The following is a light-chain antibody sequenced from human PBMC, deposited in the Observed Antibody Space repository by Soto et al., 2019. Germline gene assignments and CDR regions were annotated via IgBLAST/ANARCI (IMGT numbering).Light chain of an antibody. CDR3: QQQGT. CDR2: AAS. J-gene: IGKJ2*01. CDR1: QDISSS. Sequence: IQLTQSPSSLSASLGDRVIITCRASQDISSSLAWYQQKPGNAPKLLIYAASTLQSGVTSRFSGGGSGTDFTLTISSLQPEDFATYYCQQQGTFGQGTKLEIK. V-gene: IGKV1-9*01.